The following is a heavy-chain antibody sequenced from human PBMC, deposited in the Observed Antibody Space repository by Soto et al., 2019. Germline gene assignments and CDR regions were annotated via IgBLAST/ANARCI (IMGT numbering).Heavy chain of an antibody. CDR1: GYTFTSYA. J-gene: IGHJ4*02. Sequence: QVQLVQSGAEVKKPGASVKVSCKASGYTFTSYAMHWVRQAPGQRLEWMGWINAGNGNTKYSQKFQGRVTITRDTSASTSYVEPTSMRYEDTAVNYCARSSGYFYVDYWGQGTLVSVS. V-gene: IGHV1-3*01. CDR2: INAGNGNT. CDR3: ARSSGYFYVDY. D-gene: IGHD3-22*01.